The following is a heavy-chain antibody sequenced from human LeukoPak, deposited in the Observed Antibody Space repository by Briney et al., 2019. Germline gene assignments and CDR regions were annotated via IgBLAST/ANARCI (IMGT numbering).Heavy chain of an antibody. CDR1: GDSVSSNSAA. V-gene: IGHV6-1*01. CDR3: ARDPGNWEDYYYYYGMDV. CDR2: TYYRSKWYN. Sequence: SQTLSLTCAISGDSVSSNSAAWNWIRQSPSRGLEWLGRTYYRSKWYNDYAVSVKSRITNNPDTSKNQYSLQLNSVTPEDTAVYYCARDPGNWEDYYYYYGMDVWGQGTTVTVSS. D-gene: IGHD7-27*01. J-gene: IGHJ6*02.